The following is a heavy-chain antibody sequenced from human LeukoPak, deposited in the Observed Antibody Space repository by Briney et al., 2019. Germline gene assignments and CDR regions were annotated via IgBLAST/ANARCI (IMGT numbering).Heavy chain of an antibody. CDR3: ASPDGGYSYGLLD. Sequence: EASVKVSCKASGYTFTGYYIHWVRQAPGQGLEWMGGIIPIFGTANYAQKFQGRVTITADESTSTAYMELSSLRSEDTAVYYCASPDGGYSYGLLDWGQGTLVTVSS. CDR1: GYTFTGYY. D-gene: IGHD5-18*01. V-gene: IGHV1-69*13. CDR2: IIPIFGTA. J-gene: IGHJ4*02.